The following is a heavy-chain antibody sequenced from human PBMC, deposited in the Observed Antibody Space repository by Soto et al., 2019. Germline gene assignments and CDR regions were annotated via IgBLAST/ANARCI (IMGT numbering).Heavy chain of an antibody. CDR3: ARLSVGATRGSYYYYGMDV. J-gene: IGHJ6*02. Sequence: PGESLKISCKGSGYSFTSYWIGWVRQMPGKGLEWMGIICPGDSDTRYSPSFQGQVTISADKSIGTAYLQWSSLKASDTAMYYCARLSVGATRGSYYYYGMDVWGQGTTVTVSS. CDR2: ICPGDSDT. D-gene: IGHD1-26*01. V-gene: IGHV5-51*01. CDR1: GYSFTSYW.